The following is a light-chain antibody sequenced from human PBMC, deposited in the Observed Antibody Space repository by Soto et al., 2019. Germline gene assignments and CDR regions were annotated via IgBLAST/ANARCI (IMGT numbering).Light chain of an antibody. Sequence: QSVLTQPASVSGSPGQSITISCTGTSSDVGNYNLVSRYQQHPGKAPKLMIYEGSKRPSGVSNRFPGSKSGNTASLTISILQAEDEADYYCCSYAGSSTYVFGTGTKATVL. CDR2: EGS. CDR1: SSDVGNYNL. J-gene: IGLJ1*01. CDR3: CSYAGSSTYV. V-gene: IGLV2-23*01.